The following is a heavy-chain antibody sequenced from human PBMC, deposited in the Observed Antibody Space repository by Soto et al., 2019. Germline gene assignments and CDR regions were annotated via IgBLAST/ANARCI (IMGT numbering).Heavy chain of an antibody. Sequence: GGSLRLSCAASGFTFSSYAMSWVRQAPGKGLEWVSAISGSGGSTYYADSVKGRFTISRDNSKNTLYLQMNSLRAEDTAVYYCAKDLGLTGDPADAFDIWGQGTMVTVSS. CDR3: AKDLGLTGDPADAFDI. CDR1: GFTFSSYA. J-gene: IGHJ3*02. D-gene: IGHD7-27*01. V-gene: IGHV3-23*01. CDR2: ISGSGGST.